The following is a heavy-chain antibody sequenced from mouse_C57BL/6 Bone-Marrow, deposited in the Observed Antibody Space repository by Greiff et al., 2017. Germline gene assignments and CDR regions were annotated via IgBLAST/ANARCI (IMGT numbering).Heavy chain of an antibody. V-gene: IGHV3-6*01. CDR2: ISYDGSN. CDR3: ARGITTVVYWYFDV. D-gene: IGHD1-1*01. Sequence: QSGPGLVKPSQSLSLTCSVTGYSITSGYYWNWIRQFPGNKLEWMGYISYDGSNNYNPSLKNRISITRDTSKNQFFLKLNSVTTEDTATYYCARGITTVVYWYFDVWSTGTTVTVSS. J-gene: IGHJ1*03. CDR1: GYSITSGYY.